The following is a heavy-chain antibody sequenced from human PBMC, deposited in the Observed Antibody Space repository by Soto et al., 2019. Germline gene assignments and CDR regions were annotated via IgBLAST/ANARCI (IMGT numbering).Heavy chain of an antibody. CDR2: IIPILGIA. Sequence: ASVKVSCKASGYTFTSYTISWVRQAPGQGLEWMGRIIPILGIANYAQKFQGRVTITADKSTSTAYMELSSLRSEDTAVYYCARDGYCSGGSCYGSAFDIWGQGTMVTVSS. D-gene: IGHD2-15*01. V-gene: IGHV1-69*04. J-gene: IGHJ3*02. CDR3: ARDGYCSGGSCYGSAFDI. CDR1: GYTFTSYT.